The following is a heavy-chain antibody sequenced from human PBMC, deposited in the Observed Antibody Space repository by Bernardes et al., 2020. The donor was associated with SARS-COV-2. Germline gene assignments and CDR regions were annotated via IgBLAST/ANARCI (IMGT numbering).Heavy chain of an antibody. CDR1: GFSFNNYG. J-gene: IGHJ4*02. CDR3: ARRGDIFELGRPSPDY. CDR2: ISYEGSLR. Sequence: GSLRLSCAASGFSFNNYGMNWVRQAPGKGLEWVAVISYEGSLRFYGDSVKGRFTISRDNSKKTVYLQMTSLRTEDTAVYYCARRGDIFELGRPSPDYWGQGTLVTVSS. V-gene: IGHV3-30*03. D-gene: IGHD3-3*02.